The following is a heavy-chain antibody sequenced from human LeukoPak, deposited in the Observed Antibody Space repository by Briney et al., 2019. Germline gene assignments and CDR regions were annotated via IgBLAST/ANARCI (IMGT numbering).Heavy chain of an antibody. CDR1: GGSISSGDYY. J-gene: IGHJ4*02. V-gene: IGHV4-30-4*08. D-gene: IGHD3-22*01. CDR3: ARPSRSGYYYPFDY. CDR2: IYYSGST. Sequence: SETLSLTCTVSGGSISSGDYYWSWIRQPPGKGLEWIGYIYYSGSTYYNPSLKSRVTISVDTSKNQFSLKLSSVTAADTAVYYCARPSRSGYYYPFDYWGQGTLVTVSP.